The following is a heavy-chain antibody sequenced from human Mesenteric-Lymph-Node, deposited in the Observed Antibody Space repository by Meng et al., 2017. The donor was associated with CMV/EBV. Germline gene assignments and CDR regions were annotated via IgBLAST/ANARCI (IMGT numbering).Heavy chain of an antibody. J-gene: IGHJ6*02. D-gene: IGHD3-3*01. V-gene: IGHV3-30*02. Sequence: GESLKISCAASGFPFSSYGMHWVRQAPGKGLEWVAFIRYDGSNKYDADYVKGRFTISRDNSKNTLYLQMISLRAEDTAVYYCATLHGGILGGTKYYYGMDVWGQGTTVTVSS. CDR1: GFPFSSYG. CDR3: ATLHGGILGGTKYYYGMDV. CDR2: IRYDGSNK.